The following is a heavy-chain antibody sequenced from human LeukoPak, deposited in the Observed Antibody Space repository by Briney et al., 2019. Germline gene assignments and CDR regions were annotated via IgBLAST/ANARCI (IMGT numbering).Heavy chain of an antibody. J-gene: IGHJ4*02. CDR3: ATALYSSSLYFDY. CDR1: GYTFTGYY. D-gene: IGHD6-6*01. V-gene: IGHV1-24*01. Sequence: ASVKVSCKASGYTFTGYYMHWVRQAPGQGLEWMGGFDPEDGGTIYAQKFQGRVTMTEDTSTDTAYMELSSLRSEDTAVYYCATALYSSSLYFDYWGQGTLVTVSS. CDR2: FDPEDGGT.